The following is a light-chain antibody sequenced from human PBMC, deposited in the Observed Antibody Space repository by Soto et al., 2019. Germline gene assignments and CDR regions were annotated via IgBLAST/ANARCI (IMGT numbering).Light chain of an antibody. J-gene: IGKJ1*01. CDR3: QQYNNWPQT. Sequence: EIVMTQSPATLSVSPGERATLSCRTSQSISGNLAWYEQKPGQAPRFLIYGASTRTTGIPARFSGSGSGTDFTLNIRSLQSEDFAVYYCQQYNNWPQTFGQGTKVEIK. CDR1: QSISGN. CDR2: GAS. V-gene: IGKV3-15*01.